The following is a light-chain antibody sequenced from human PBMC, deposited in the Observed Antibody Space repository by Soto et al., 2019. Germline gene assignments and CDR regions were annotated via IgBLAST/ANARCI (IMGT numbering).Light chain of an antibody. CDR1: QSASTN. CDR2: GAS. Sequence: EIVMTQSPVTLSVSPGERATLFCRASQSASTNLAWYQHKPGQAPRLLIYGASTRATAIPARFSGSGSGTEFTLTINSLESEDFAVYYCQHYNSWPRIAFGQGTRREIK. V-gene: IGKV3-15*01. CDR3: QHYNSWPRIA. J-gene: IGKJ5*01.